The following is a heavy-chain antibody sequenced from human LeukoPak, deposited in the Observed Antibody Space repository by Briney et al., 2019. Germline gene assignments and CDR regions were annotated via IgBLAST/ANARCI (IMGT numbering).Heavy chain of an antibody. CDR3: ARATVTVKVDY. V-gene: IGHV4-39*01. CDR2: MYYSGNT. J-gene: IGHJ4*02. D-gene: IGHD4-17*01. CDR1: GASISSSSYY. Sequence: PSETLSLTCTVSGASISSSSYYWGWIRQPPGKGLEWIGSMYYSGNTYYNPSLKSRVTISVDTSKNQFSLKLSSVTAADTAVYYCARATVTVKVDYWGQGTLVTVSS.